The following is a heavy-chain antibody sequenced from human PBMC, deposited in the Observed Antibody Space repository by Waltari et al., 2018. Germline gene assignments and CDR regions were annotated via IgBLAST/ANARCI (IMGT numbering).Heavy chain of an antibody. CDR3: AGWVTYTSDWHGSLAP. J-gene: IGHJ5*02. CDR2: INRNGDTV. CDR1: GFTFSSYE. D-gene: IGHD6-19*01. V-gene: IGHV3-48*03. Sequence: EVQLVESGGGLVQPGGSLRLSCAAPGFTFSSYEMNWVRQAPGQGLEWISYINRNGDTVYYADSVRGRFTISRDNAKNSLYLQMNTLRPEDTAIYYCAGWVTYTSDWHGSLAPWGQGTLVTVSS.